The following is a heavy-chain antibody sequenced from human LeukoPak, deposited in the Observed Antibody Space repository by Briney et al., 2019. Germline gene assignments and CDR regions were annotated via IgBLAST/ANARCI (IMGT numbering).Heavy chain of an antibody. Sequence: GGSLRLSCAASGFNFIDYSMNWVRQAPGKGLEWISYIGVSSGNTKYADSVKGRFTISRDKARNSLYLQMNSLRVEDTAVYYCARDHRYAFDNWGHGTLVTVSS. V-gene: IGHV3-48*01. CDR2: IGVSSGNT. D-gene: IGHD5-12*01. CDR3: ARDHRYAFDN. CDR1: GFNFIDYS. J-gene: IGHJ4*01.